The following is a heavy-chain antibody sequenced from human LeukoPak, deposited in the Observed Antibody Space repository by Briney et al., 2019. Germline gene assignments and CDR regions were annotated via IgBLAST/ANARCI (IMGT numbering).Heavy chain of an antibody. CDR1: GFTFSSYE. CDR2: ISSSGSTI. Sequence: SGGSLRLSCAASGFTFSSYEMNWVRQAPGKGLEWVSYISSSGSTIYYADSVRGRFTISRDNAKNSLYLQMNSLRAEDTAMYYCARADLSGSYFHPHFLDYWGQGTLVTVSS. J-gene: IGHJ4*02. CDR3: ARADLSGSYFHPHFLDY. V-gene: IGHV3-48*03. D-gene: IGHD1-26*01.